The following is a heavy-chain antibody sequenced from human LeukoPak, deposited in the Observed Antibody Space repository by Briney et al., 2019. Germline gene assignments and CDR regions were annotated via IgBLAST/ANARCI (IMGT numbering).Heavy chain of an antibody. Sequence: PSETLSLTCSVSGGSISSYYWSWIRQPPGKGLEWIGYISYSGSTNYNPSLKSRVTISVDTSKNQFSLKLSSVTAADTAVYYCARAPHVYVDIVATIYSDYYYYMDVWGKGTTVTVSS. CDR1: GGSISSYY. J-gene: IGHJ6*03. CDR3: ARAPHVYVDIVATIYSDYYYYMDV. D-gene: IGHD5-12*01. V-gene: IGHV4-59*12. CDR2: ISYSGST.